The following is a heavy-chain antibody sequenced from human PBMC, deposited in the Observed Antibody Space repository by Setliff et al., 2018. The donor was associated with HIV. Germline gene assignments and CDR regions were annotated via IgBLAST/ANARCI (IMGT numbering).Heavy chain of an antibody. CDR2: ISASGST. D-gene: IGHD6-13*01. CDR1: GGSISTGVYY. CDR3: ARVYSRSWFFFDH. J-gene: IGHJ4*02. V-gene: IGHV4-61*02. Sequence: SATLSLTCTVSGGSISTGVYYWSWIRQPADKALEWIGRISASGSTNYNPYLESRVTLSIDTTNNQFSLKLTSVTAADTAVYYCARVYSRSWFFFDHWGQGILVTVSS.